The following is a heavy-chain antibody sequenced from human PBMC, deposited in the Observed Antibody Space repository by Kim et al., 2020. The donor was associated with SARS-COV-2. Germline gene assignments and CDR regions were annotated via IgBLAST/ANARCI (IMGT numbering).Heavy chain of an antibody. V-gene: IGHV3-21*01. CDR3: ARFAGGTYYYDSSAINWFDP. Sequence: GGSLRLSCAASGFTFSSYSMNWVRQAPGKGLEWVSSISSSSSYIYYADSVKGRFTISRDNAKNSLYLQMNSLRAEDTAVYYCARFAGGTYYYDSSAINWFDPWGQGTLVTVSS. J-gene: IGHJ5*02. CDR2: ISSSSSYI. D-gene: IGHD3-22*01. CDR1: GFTFSSYS.